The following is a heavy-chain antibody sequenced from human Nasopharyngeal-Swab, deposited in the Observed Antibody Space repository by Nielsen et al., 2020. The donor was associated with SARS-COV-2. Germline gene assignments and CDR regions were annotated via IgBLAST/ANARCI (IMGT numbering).Heavy chain of an antibody. CDR1: GYTFTSYA. J-gene: IGHJ6*02. Sequence: ASVKVSCKASGYTFTSYAMHWVRQAPGQRLEWRGWISAYNGNTNYAQKLQGRVTMTTDTSTSTAYMELRSLRSDDTAVYYCARDDYYGSGSYSPYYYYYYGMDVWGQGTTVTVSS. CDR2: ISAYNGNT. V-gene: IGHV1-18*01. D-gene: IGHD3-10*01. CDR3: ARDDYYGSGSYSPYYYYYYGMDV.